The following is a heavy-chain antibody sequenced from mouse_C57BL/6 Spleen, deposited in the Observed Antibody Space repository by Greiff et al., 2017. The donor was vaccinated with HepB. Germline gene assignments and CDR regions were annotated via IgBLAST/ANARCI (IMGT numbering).Heavy chain of an antibody. V-gene: IGHV5-16*01. D-gene: IGHD1-1*01. CDR3: AREGNYYGLFAY. CDR1: GFTFSDYY. CDR2: INYDGSST. Sequence: EVQLVESEGGLVQPGSSMKLSCTASGFTFSDYYMAWVRQVPEKGLEWVANINYDGSSTYYLDSLQSRFIISRDNAKNILYLQMSSLKSEDTATYYCAREGNYYGLFAYWGQGTLVTVSA. J-gene: IGHJ3*01.